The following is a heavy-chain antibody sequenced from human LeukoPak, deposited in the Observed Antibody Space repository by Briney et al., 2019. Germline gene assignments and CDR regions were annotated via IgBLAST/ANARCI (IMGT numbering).Heavy chain of an antibody. J-gene: IGHJ4*02. CDR3: ARVDTTMDIIIDY. Sequence: PGGSLRLSCAASGFSVSSNYMSWVRQAPGKGLEWVSVIYSGGSTYYADSVKGRFTISRDNSKNTLYLQMNSLRAEDTAVYYCARVDTTMDIIIDYWDQGTLVTVSP. CDR2: IYSGGST. CDR1: GFSVSSNY. D-gene: IGHD5-18*01. V-gene: IGHV3-53*01.